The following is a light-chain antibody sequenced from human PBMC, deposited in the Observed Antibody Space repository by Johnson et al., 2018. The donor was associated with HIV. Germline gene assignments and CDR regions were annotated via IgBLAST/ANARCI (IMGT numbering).Light chain of an antibody. CDR3: GTWDSSLNAYV. J-gene: IGLJ1*01. CDR1: SSNIGNNY. Sequence: QSVLTQPPSVSAAPGQKVTISCSGSSSNIGNNYVSWYQQLPGTAPKLLIYENKKRPSGIPDRFSGSKSGTSATLGITGLQTGDEADYYCGTWDSSLNAYVFGAATKVAVL. V-gene: IGLV1-51*02. CDR2: ENK.